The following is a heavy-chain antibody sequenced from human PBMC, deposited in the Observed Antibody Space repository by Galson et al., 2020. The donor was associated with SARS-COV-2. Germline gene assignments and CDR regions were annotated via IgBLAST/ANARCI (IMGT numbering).Heavy chain of an antibody. CDR1: GFTFSSYG. CDR3: ARELLDGMDV. D-gene: IGHD2-15*01. V-gene: IGHV3-30*03. J-gene: IGHJ6*02. CDR2: ISYDGSNK. Sequence: GESLQISCAASGFTFSSYGMHWVRPAPGKGLAWVAVISYDGSNKYNADSVKGRFTISRDNSKNTLYLQMNSLRAEDTAVYYCARELLDGMDVWGQGTTVTVSS.